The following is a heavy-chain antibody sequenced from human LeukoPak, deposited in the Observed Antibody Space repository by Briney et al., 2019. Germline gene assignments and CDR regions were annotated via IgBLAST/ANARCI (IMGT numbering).Heavy chain of an antibody. D-gene: IGHD3-22*01. Sequence: GGSLRLSCAATGFTFAGYDMHWVRQAPGKGLEWVSVIYSCGSTYYADSVKGRFTISRDNAKNSLYLQMNSLRAEDTAVYYCASQARLGTYYYDSSGYWGQGTLVTVSS. CDR3: ASQARLGTYYYDSSGY. CDR2: IYSCGST. V-gene: IGHV3-66*04. J-gene: IGHJ4*02. CDR1: GFTFAGYD.